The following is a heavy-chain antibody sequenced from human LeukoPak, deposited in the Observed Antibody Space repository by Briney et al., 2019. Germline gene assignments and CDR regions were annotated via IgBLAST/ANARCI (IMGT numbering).Heavy chain of an antibody. V-gene: IGHV3-7*01. J-gene: IGHJ6*03. Sequence: GGSLRLSCAASGFTFSSYWMSWVRQAPGKGLEWVANIKQDGSEKYYVDSVKGRFTISRDNAKNSLYLQMNSLRAEDTAVYYCAYDSGSYHNYYYYYMDVWGKGTTVTVSS. CDR1: GFTFSSYW. CDR2: IKQDGSEK. D-gene: IGHD1-26*01. CDR3: AYDSGSYHNYYYYYMDV.